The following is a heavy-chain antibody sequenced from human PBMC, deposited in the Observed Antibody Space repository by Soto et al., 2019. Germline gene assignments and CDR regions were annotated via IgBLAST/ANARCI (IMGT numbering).Heavy chain of an antibody. V-gene: IGHV1-2*02. CDR3: ARKVGYCSGGSCYNWFDP. Sequence: SVKVSCKGSGYTFTGYYMHWERQAPGQGLEWMGWINPNSGGTNYAQKFQGRVTMTRDTSISTAYMELSRLRSDDTAVYYCARKVGYCSGGSCYNWFDPWCQGTLVTVSS. CDR1: GYTFTGYY. J-gene: IGHJ5*02. CDR2: INPNSGGT. D-gene: IGHD2-15*01.